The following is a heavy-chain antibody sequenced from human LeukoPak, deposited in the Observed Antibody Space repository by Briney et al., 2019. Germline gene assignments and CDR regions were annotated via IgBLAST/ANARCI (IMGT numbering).Heavy chain of an antibody. CDR3: ARELSIAAAGFPCY. CDR2: ISAYNGNT. V-gene: IGHV1-18*01. CDR1: GYTFTSYG. J-gene: IGHJ4*02. Sequence: GASVKVSCKSSGYTFTSYGISWVRQAPGQGLEWMGWISAYNGNTNYAQKLQGRVTMTTDTSTSTAYMELRSLRSDDTAVYYCARELSIAAAGFPCYWGQGTRVTVSS. D-gene: IGHD6-13*01.